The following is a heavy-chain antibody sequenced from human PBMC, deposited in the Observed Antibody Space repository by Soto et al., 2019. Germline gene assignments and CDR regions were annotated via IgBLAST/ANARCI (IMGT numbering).Heavy chain of an antibody. J-gene: IGHJ6*02. CDR1: GFPFSSYA. D-gene: IGHD6-13*01. CDR2: ISGSGGST. V-gene: IGHV3-23*01. CDR3: AKLSAGRIAEAIRGYYGMDV. Sequence: GGSLTLSCAASGFPFSSYAMSWVRQAPGKGLEWVSAISGSGGSTYYADSVKGRFTISRDNSKNTLYLQMNSLRAEDTAVYYCAKLSAGRIAEAIRGYYGMDVWGQGTTVTVS.